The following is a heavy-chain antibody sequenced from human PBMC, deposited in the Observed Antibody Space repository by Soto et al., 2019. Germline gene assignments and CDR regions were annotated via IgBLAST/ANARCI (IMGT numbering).Heavy chain of an antibody. CDR2: INGDGSTT. D-gene: IGHD5-12*01. V-gene: IGHV3-74*03. CDR1: GFTFSSYW. J-gene: IGHJ4*02. CDR3: ASLVATPPHDSDY. Sequence: EVQLVESGGGLVQPGWSLRLSCAASGFTFSSYWMNWVRQTPGKGLVWVSRINGDGSTTTYADSVKGRFTTSRDNAKNTRYLQMNSLRAEDTAVYDCASLVATPPHDSDYWGQGTLVTVSS.